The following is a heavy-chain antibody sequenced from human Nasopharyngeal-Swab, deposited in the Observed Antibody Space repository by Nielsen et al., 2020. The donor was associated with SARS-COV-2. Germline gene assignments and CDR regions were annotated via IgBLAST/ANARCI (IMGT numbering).Heavy chain of an antibody. D-gene: IGHD1-26*01. CDR3: AKGRVGAHDSFFDY. J-gene: IGHJ4*02. CDR2: ISASGGST. CDR1: GVTFISYA. Sequence: GESLKISCAASGVTFISYAMSWLRHAQEKGLEWVSTISASGGSTYYADSVKGRFSISRDNSKNTLYMQMNSLRAEDTAVYYCAKGRVGAHDSFFDYWGQGTLVTVSS. V-gene: IGHV3-23*01.